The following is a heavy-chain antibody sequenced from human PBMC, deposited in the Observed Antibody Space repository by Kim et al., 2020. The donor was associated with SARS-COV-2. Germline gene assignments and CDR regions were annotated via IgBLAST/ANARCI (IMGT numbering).Heavy chain of an antibody. CDR2: TDPSDSYT. CDR3: ARQNVAVAGIDY. V-gene: IGHV5-10-1*01. CDR1: GYSFTSYW. J-gene: IGHJ4*02. D-gene: IGHD6-19*01. Sequence: GESLKISCKGSGYSFTSYWISWVRQMPGKGLEWMGRTDPSDSYTNYSPSFQGHVTISADKSISTAYLQWSSLKASDTAMYYCARQNVAVAGIDYWGQGTLVTVSS.